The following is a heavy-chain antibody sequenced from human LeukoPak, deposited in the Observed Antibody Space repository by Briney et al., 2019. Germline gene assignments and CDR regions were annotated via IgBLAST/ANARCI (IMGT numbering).Heavy chain of an antibody. D-gene: IGHD4-23*01. CDR2: INPSGGST. J-gene: IGHJ4*02. V-gene: IGHV1-46*01. CDR3: AYGGNGPNIDY. CDR1: GYTFTSYY. Sequence: ASVKVSCKASGYTFTSYYMHWVRQAPGQGLEWMGIINPSGGSTSYAQKFRGRVTMTRDMSTSTVYMELSSLRSEDTAVYYCAYGGNGPNIDYWGQGTLVTVSS.